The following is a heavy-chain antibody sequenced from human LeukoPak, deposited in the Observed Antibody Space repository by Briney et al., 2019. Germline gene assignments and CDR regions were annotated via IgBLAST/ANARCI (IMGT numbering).Heavy chain of an antibody. D-gene: IGHD5-18*01. CDR1: GFTFSSYA. V-gene: IGHV3-23*01. CDR3: AKGHNSYGPPGDAFDI. CDR2: ISGSGGST. Sequence: GGSLRLSCAASGFTFSSYAMSWVRQAPGKGMEWVSAISGSGGSTYYADSVKGRFTISRDNSKNTPYLQMNSLRAEDTAVYYCAKGHNSYGPPGDAFDIWGQGTMVTVSS. J-gene: IGHJ3*02.